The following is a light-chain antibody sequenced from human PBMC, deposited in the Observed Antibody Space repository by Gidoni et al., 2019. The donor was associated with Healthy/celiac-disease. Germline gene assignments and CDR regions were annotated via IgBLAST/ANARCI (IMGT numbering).Light chain of an antibody. Sequence: DIVMTQSPLSLPVTPGEPASISCRSSQSLLHSNGYNYLDWYLQKPGQSPQLLIYLGSNRASGVPDRFSGSGSGTDFTLKTSRVEAEDVGVYYCMQALQTPTFGRGTKLEIK. CDR3: MQALQTPT. V-gene: IGKV2-28*01. CDR2: LGS. J-gene: IGKJ2*01. CDR1: QSLLHSNGYNY.